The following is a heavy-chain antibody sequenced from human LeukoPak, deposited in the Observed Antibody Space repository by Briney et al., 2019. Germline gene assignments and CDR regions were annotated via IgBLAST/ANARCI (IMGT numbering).Heavy chain of an antibody. CDR3: AKKAGRLVAAAGNFDY. J-gene: IGHJ4*02. CDR1: GFTFSSYW. CDR2: IKQDGSEK. V-gene: IGHV3-7*03. Sequence: GSLRLSCAASGFTFSSYWMSWVRQAPGKGLEWVANIKQDGSEKYYVDSVKGRFTISRDNSKNTLYLQMNSLRAEDTAVYYCAKKAGRLVAAAGNFDYWGQGTLVTVSS. D-gene: IGHD6-13*01.